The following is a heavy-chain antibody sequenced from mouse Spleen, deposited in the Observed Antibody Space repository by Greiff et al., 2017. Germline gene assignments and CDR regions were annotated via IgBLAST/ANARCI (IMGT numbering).Heavy chain of an antibody. V-gene: IGHV1-82*01. D-gene: IGHD1-1*01. CDR1: GYAFSSSW. Sequence: QVQLKHSGPELVKPGASVKISCKASGYAFSSSWMNWVKQRPGKGLEWIGRIYPGDGDTNYNGKFKGKATLTADKSSSTAYMQLSSLTSEDSAVYFCASGVLRTFDYWGQGTTLTVSS. CDR2: IYPGDGDT. J-gene: IGHJ2*01. CDR3: ASGVLRTFDY.